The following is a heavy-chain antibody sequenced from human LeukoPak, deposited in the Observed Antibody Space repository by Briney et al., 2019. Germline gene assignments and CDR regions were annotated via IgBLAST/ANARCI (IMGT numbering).Heavy chain of an antibody. Sequence: AGGSLRLSCAASGFTVSSNYTSWVRQAPGKGLEWVSAISGSGGSTYYADSVKGRFTISRDNSKNTLYLQMNSLRAEDTAVYYCAKASRITIFGVVIKSVSPDYYFDYWGQGTLVTVSS. CDR2: ISGSGGST. V-gene: IGHV3-23*01. J-gene: IGHJ4*02. CDR3: AKASRITIFGVVIKSVSPDYYFDY. D-gene: IGHD3-3*01. CDR1: GFTVSSNY.